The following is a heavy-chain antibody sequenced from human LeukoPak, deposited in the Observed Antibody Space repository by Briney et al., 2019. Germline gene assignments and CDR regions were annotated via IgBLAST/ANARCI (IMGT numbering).Heavy chain of an antibody. CDR2: IWYDGSNK. D-gene: IGHD6-19*01. Sequence: GGSLRLSCAASGFTFSSYGMHWVRQAPGKGLEWGAVIWYDGSNKYYADSVKGRFTISRDNSKNTLYLQMNSLRAEDTAVYYCAMSSGWLYDYWGQGTLVTVSS. V-gene: IGHV3-33*01. CDR1: GFTFSSYG. J-gene: IGHJ4*02. CDR3: AMSSGWLYDY.